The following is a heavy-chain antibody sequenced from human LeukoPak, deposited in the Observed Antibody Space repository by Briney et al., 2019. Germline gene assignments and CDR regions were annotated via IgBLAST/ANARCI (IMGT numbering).Heavy chain of an antibody. CDR2: IRYDGSNK. V-gene: IGHV3-30*02. D-gene: IGHD5-18*01. J-gene: IGHJ5*02. CDR1: GFTFSSYG. Sequence: HSGGSLRLSCAASGFTFSSYGMHWVRQAPGKGLEWVAFIRYDGSNKYYADSVKGRFTISRDNSKNTLYLQMNSLRAEDTAVYYCAKGEGYSYGLFDPWGQGTLVTVSS. CDR3: AKGEGYSYGLFDP.